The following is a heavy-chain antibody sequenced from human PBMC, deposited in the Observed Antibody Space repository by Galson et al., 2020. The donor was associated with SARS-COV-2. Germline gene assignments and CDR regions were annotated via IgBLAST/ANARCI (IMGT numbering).Heavy chain of an antibody. J-gene: IGHJ3*02. CDR2: IYYSGST. CDR3: ARVGRVAAIRGHDAFDI. CDR1: GGSISSYY. D-gene: IGHD2-15*01. Sequence: ASETLSLTCTVSGGSISSYYWSWIRPPPGKGLEWIGYIYYSGSTNYNPSLKSRVTISVDTSKNQFSLKLSSVTAADTAVYYCARVGRVAAIRGHDAFDIWGQGTMVTVSS. V-gene: IGHV4-59*01.